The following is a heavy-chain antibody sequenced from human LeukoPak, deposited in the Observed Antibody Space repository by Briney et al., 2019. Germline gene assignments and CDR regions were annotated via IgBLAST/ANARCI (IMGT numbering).Heavy chain of an antibody. CDR3: ARDLSEPHWYSSGWPLDV. CDR1: GFTFSSYS. J-gene: IGHJ6*02. D-gene: IGHD6-19*01. CDR2: ISSSSNTI. Sequence: PGGSLRLSCAASGFTFSSYSMNWVRQAPGKGLEWVSYISSSSNTIYYADSVKGRFTISRDNAKNSLYLQMNSLRAEDTAVYYCARDLSEPHWYSSGWPLDVWGQGTTVTVS. V-gene: IGHV3-48*04.